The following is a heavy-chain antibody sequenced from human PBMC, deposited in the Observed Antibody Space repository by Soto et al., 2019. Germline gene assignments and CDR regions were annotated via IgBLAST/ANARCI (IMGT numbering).Heavy chain of an antibody. CDR3: ARLYYDYV. Sequence: GGSLRLSCTASGFDFSTYSMNWVRQAPGKGLEWIAYVSMDSDTIHYADSVKGRFTISRDDAENSLYLQMNSLRDEDTATYYCARLYYDYVWGQGTTVTV. D-gene: IGHD3-3*01. J-gene: IGHJ6*02. CDR2: VSMDSDTI. CDR1: GFDFSTYS. V-gene: IGHV3-48*02.